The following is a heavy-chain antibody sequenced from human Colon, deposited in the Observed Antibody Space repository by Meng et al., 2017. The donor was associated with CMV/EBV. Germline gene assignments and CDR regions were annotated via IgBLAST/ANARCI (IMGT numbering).Heavy chain of an antibody. Sequence: GGSLRLSCAASGFTFSTYALSWVRRAPGKGLEWVSRITGTGATTYYADSVKGRFTISRDNSRNTLYLQMNSLRAEDTAMYYCASVLSAAGLDNWGQGTLVTASS. D-gene: IGHD6-6*01. CDR3: ASVLSAAGLDN. CDR1: GFTFSTYA. CDR2: ITGTGATT. J-gene: IGHJ4*02. V-gene: IGHV3-23*01.